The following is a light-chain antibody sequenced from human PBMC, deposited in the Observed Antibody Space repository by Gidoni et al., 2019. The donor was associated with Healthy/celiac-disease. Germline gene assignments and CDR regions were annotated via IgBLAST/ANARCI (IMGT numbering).Light chain of an antibody. CDR3: QQYGSSPP. Sequence: EIVLTQSPGTLSLSPGERANLSCRASQSVSSSYLAWYQQKPVQAPRLLIYCASSRSTGIPDRFSGSGSGTDFTLTISRLEPEDFAVYYCQQYGSSPPFGGGTKVEIK. CDR2: CAS. J-gene: IGKJ4*01. V-gene: IGKV3-20*01. CDR1: QSVSSSY.